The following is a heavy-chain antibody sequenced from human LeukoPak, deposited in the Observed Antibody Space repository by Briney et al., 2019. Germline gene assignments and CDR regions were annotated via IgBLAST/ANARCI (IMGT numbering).Heavy chain of an antibody. Sequence: GGSLRLSWAAAGFTFSSYGMHWVRQAAGKGREWVAVIWDDGSNKYYADSVKGRFTISRDNSKTTLYLQMNSLRAEDPAVYYCARENWYCSSTSCYFAYWGQGPLVTVPS. CDR2: IWDDGSNK. CDR1: GFTFSSYG. D-gene: IGHD2-2*01. CDR3: ARENWYCSSTSCYFAY. V-gene: IGHV3-33*01. J-gene: IGHJ4*02.